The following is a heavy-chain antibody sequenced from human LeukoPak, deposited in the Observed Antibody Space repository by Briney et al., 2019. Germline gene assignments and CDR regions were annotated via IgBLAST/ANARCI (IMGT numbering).Heavy chain of an antibody. J-gene: IGHJ5*02. CDR3: ARHPDCSSTSCYVGDGWFDP. Sequence: GESLKISCKGSGYSFTSHWIGWVRQMPGKGLEWMGIIYPGDSDTRYSPSFQGQVTISADKSISTAYLQWSSLKASDTAMYYCARHPDCSSTSCYVGDGWFDPWGQGTLVTVSS. D-gene: IGHD2-2*01. V-gene: IGHV5-51*01. CDR2: IYPGDSDT. CDR1: GYSFTSHW.